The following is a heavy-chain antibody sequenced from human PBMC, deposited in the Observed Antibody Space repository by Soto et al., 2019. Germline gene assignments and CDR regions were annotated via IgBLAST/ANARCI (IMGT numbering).Heavy chain of an antibody. V-gene: IGHV4-59*01. J-gene: IGHJ4*02. Sequence: GPGPRVSSETLSLTCSVSGDSISSSYWGWIRQPPGKGLEWIGYISYSGTTYYSPSLKSRITISVDTSKNQFSLKLKSVIAADTAMYYCARVRLGWVVDSWGQGTLVTVSS. CDR3: ARVRLGWVVDS. CDR1: GDSISSSY. CDR2: ISYSGTT. D-gene: IGHD7-27*01.